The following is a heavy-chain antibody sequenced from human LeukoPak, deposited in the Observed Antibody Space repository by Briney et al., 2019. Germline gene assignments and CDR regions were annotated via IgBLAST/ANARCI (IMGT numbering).Heavy chain of an antibody. V-gene: IGHV1-24*01. J-gene: IGHJ3*02. Sequence: GASVKVPCKVSGYTLTELSMHWVRQAPGKGREWMGGFDPEDGETIYAPKFQGRVTMTEDTSTDTAYMELSSLRSEDPAVYYCATLVDGSGSYYYFDAFDIWGQGTMVTVSS. CDR2: FDPEDGET. D-gene: IGHD3-10*01. CDR1: GYTLTELS. CDR3: ATLVDGSGSYYYFDAFDI.